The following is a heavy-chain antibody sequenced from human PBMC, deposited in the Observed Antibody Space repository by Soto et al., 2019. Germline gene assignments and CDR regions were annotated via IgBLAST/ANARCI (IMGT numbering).Heavy chain of an antibody. CDR2: INAYNGNT. V-gene: IGHV1-18*01. CDR1: GYTFTSYG. D-gene: IGHD3-9*01. Sequence: ASVKVSCKASGYTFTSYGISWVLQAPGQGLEWMGWINAYNGNTNYVQKLQGRVTMTTDTSTSTAYMELRSLRSDDTAVYYCAREGYDILTGYPNNWFDPWGQGTLVTVSS. CDR3: AREGYDILTGYPNNWFDP. J-gene: IGHJ5*02.